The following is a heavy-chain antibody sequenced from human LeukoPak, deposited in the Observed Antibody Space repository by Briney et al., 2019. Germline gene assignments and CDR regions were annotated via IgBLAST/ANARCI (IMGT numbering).Heavy chain of an antibody. CDR1: GGSLSSYY. Sequence: PSETLSLTCTVSGGSLSSYYWGWIRQPPGKGLEWIGSIYYSGSTYYNPSLKSRVTISVDTSKNQFSLKLSSVTAADTAVYYCARHLYPTQEDYFDYWGQGTLVTVSS. J-gene: IGHJ4*02. V-gene: IGHV4-39*01. CDR2: IYYSGST. CDR3: ARHLYPTQEDYFDY. D-gene: IGHD5/OR15-5a*01.